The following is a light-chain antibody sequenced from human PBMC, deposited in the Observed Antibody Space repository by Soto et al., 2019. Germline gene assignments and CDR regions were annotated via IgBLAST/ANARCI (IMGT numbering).Light chain of an antibody. CDR1: SSDVGGYNY. J-gene: IGLJ2*01. V-gene: IGLV2-14*01. CDR2: DVS. Sequence: QSALTQPASVSVSPGQSITISCTGTSSDVGGYNYVSWYQQHPGKAPKLMIYDVSNRPSGVSNRFSGSKSGNTASLTISGLQAEDEADYYCSSYTSSSHVVFGGGTKLPVL. CDR3: SSYTSSSHVV.